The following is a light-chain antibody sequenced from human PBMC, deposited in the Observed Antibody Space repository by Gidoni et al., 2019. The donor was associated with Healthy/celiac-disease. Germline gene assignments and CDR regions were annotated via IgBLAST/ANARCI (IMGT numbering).Light chain of an antibody. CDR3: QQYNNWPPLT. J-gene: IGKJ4*01. Sequence: EIVMTQSPATLSVSPGERATLSCRASQSVSSNLAWYQQKPGQAPRLLIDGASTRATGIPARLSGSESGTEFTLTISSLQSEDFAVYYCQQYNNWPPLTFGGGTKVEIK. CDR1: QSVSSN. V-gene: IGKV3-15*01. CDR2: GAS.